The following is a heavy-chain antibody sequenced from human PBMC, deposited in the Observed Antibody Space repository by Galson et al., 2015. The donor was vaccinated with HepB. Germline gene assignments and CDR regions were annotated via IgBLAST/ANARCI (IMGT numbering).Heavy chain of an antibody. J-gene: IGHJ5*02. V-gene: IGHV3-23*01. CDR3: AKDGHSGCATSWSDP. CDR1: GFTFSDYA. Sequence: SLRLSCAASGFTFSDYAISWVRQAPGKGLEWVSVIRGGGVTTYYADSVKGRFTISRDNSKNTLYLQMNSLRVEDTAVYYCAKDGHSGCATSWSDPSGQGTLVPVSS. CDR2: IRGGGVTT. D-gene: IGHD6-19*01.